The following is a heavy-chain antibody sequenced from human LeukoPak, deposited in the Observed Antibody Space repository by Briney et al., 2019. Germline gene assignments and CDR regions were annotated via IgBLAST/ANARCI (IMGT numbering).Heavy chain of an antibody. J-gene: IGHJ5*02. CDR3: ARDILYGGNPIP. CDR2: IYYSGST. CDR1: GGSISSSNYY. D-gene: IGHD4-23*01. Sequence: SETLSLTCTVSGGSISSSNYYWGWIRQPPGKGPEWLGSIYYSGSTYYNPSLKSRVTISVDTSKKQFSLKMTSVNAADTAMYYCARDILYGGNPIPWGQGTLVTVSS. V-gene: IGHV4-39*07.